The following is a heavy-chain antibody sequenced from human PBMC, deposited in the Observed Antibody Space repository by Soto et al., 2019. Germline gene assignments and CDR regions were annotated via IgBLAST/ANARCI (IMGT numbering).Heavy chain of an antibody. V-gene: IGHV3-23*01. CDR3: AKDLDPITGTTFDV. D-gene: IGHD1-7*01. CDR2: VSGRGDTT. J-gene: IGHJ4*02. Sequence: PGGSLRLSCVASKFPFSDFAMNWVRQAPGKGLEWVSAVSGRGDTTYYADSVNGRFTISRDNSKNMVFLQMNSLRADDTGVYYCAKDLDPITGTTFDVWGQGTLVTVSS. CDR1: KFPFSDFA.